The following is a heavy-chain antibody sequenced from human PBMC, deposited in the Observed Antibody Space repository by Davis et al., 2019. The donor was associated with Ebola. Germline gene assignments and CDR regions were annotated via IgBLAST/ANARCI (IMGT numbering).Heavy chain of an antibody. J-gene: IGHJ4*02. D-gene: IGHD3-16*01. V-gene: IGHV3-7*03. CDR1: GFTFSTHW. CDR3: ARAEGLD. CDR2: IKQDGSEK. Sequence: PGGSLRLSCAASGFTFSTHWMTWVRQAPGKGLEWVANIKQDGSEKYYVDSVKGRFTISRDNAKNSLYLQMNSLRPEDTAVYYCARAEGLDWGQGTLVTVSS.